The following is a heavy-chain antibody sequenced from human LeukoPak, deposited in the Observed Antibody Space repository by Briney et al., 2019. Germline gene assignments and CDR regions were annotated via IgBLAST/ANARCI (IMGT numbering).Heavy chain of an antibody. CDR3: ARGLGRGSPPRLWAKNWFDP. D-gene: IGHD2-15*01. Sequence: PSETLSLTCAVYGGPFSGYYWSWIRQPPGKGLEWIGEINHSGSTNYNPSLKSRVTISVDTSKNQFSLKLSSVTAADTAVYYCARGLGRGSPPRLWAKNWFDPWGQGTLVTVSS. V-gene: IGHV4-34*01. J-gene: IGHJ5*02. CDR2: INHSGST. CDR1: GGPFSGYY.